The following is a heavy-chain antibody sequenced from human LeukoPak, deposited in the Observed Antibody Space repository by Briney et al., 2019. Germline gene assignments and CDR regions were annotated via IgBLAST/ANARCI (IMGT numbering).Heavy chain of an antibody. D-gene: IGHD3-22*01. CDR2: IYYSGST. V-gene: IGHV4-59*01. Sequence: PSETLSLTCTVSGGSISSYYWSWIRQPPGKGLEWIGYIYYSGSTNYNPSLKSRVTISVDTSKNQFSLKLSSVTAADTAVNYCASLQPSEPYYDSSGDAFDIWGQGTMVTVSS. CDR3: ASLQPSEPYYDSSGDAFDI. J-gene: IGHJ3*02. CDR1: GGSISSYY.